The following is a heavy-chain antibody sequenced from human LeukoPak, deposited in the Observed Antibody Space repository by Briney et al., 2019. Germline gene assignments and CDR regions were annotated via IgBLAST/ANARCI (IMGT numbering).Heavy chain of an antibody. D-gene: IGHD6-13*01. CDR1: GFTFDDYA. Sequence: PGGSLRLSCVVSGFTFDDYAMHWVRQGPGKGLEWVSGISWKSGSIDYADSVKGRFTISRDNAKNSLYLQMNSLRAEDTALYYCAKDLYSSSKKYFHHLGQGTLVNVSS. V-gene: IGHV3-9*01. CDR3: AKDLYSSSKKYFHH. CDR2: ISWKSGSI. J-gene: IGHJ1*01.